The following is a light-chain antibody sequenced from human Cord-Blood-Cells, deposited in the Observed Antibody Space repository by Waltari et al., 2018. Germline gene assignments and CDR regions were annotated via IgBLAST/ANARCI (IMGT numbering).Light chain of an antibody. CDR2: EVS. V-gene: IGLV2-14*01. Sequence: QSALTQPASVSGSPGKSIPISCTGTSSDVGVYHYVVWYQQHPGKPPKLMIYEVSNRPSGVSNRFSGSKSGNTASLTISGLQAEDEADYYCSSYTSSSTLVFGTGTKFTVL. CDR3: SSYTSSSTLV. J-gene: IGLJ1*01. CDR1: SSDVGVYHY.